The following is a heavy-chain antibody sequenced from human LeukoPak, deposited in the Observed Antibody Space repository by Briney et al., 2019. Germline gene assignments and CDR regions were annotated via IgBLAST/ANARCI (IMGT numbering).Heavy chain of an antibody. V-gene: IGHV3-30*02. D-gene: IGHD2-2*03. Sequence: SGGSLRLSCVASGFTLNTYGMHWVRQAPGKGLEWVAFIRFDGSNKYYADSVKGRFTISRDNSKNTLYLQMKSLRPEDTAVYFCARGDGYCSSASCSGNWGQGTLVTVSS. J-gene: IGHJ4*02. CDR3: ARGDGYCSSASCSGN. CDR2: IRFDGSNK. CDR1: GFTLNTYG.